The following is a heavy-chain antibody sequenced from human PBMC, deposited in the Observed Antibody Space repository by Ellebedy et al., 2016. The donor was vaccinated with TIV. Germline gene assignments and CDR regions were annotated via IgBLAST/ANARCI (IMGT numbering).Heavy chain of an antibody. CDR2: IYTNGST. CDR3: ASETFIDVDLTVWGVFHI. V-gene: IGHV3-66*01. Sequence: GESLKISCAASGFAINSNYMSWVRQAPGKGLEWVSTIYTNGSTCYADSVRGRFTISRDTSGNTLYLQINGLRAEDTAVYFCASETFIDVDLTVWGVFHIWGQGTMVAVSS. CDR1: GFAINSNY. J-gene: IGHJ3*02. D-gene: IGHD4-11*01.